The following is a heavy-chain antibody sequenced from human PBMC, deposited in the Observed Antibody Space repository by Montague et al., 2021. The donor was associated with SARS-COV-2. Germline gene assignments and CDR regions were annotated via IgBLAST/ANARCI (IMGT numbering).Heavy chain of an antibody. D-gene: IGHD6-19*01. CDR3: AKDSRYSSGV. CDR2: IGGGGDTT. J-gene: IGHJ6*02. CDR1: GFTFSTYA. Sequence: SLRLSCAASGFTFSTYAMSWVRQAPGKRLEWVSTIGGGGDTTYYADSVKGRFTISRDNSKNTVFLQMNSLRAEGTATYYCAKDSRYSSGVWGQGTTVTVSS. V-gene: IGHV3-23*01.